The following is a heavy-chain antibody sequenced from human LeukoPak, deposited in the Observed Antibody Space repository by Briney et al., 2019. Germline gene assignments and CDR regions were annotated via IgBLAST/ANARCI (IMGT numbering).Heavy chain of an antibody. J-gene: IGHJ3*02. D-gene: IGHD3-22*01. CDR2: ISGSGGST. CDR1: GFTFSSYA. V-gene: IGHV3-23*01. Sequence: GGSLRLSCAASGFTFSSYAMSWVRQAPGKGLEWVSAISGSGGSTYYADSVKGRFTISRDNSKNTLYLQMNSLRAEDTAVYYCENRRTYYYDSSEAFDIWGQGTMVTVSS. CDR3: ENRRTYYYDSSEAFDI.